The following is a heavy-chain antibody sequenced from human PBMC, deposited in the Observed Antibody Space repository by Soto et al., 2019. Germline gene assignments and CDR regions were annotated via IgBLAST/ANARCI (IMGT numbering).Heavy chain of an antibody. CDR1: GGSISSGGYY. V-gene: IGHV4-31*03. CDR2: IYYSGST. CDR3: ARSGYSYGPNPLLY. D-gene: IGHD5-18*01. Sequence: QVQLQESGPGLVKPSQTLSLTCTVSGGSISSGGYYWSWIRQHPGKGLEWIGYIYYSGSTYYNPSLKSRVTISVDTSKNQFAPKLSSVTAADTAVYYCARSGYSYGPNPLLYWGQGTLVTVSS. J-gene: IGHJ4*02.